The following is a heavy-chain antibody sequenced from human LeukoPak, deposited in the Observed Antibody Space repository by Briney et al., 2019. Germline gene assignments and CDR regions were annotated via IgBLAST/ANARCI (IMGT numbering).Heavy chain of an antibody. CDR1: GFTFSTYW. CDR2: IKSDGSST. V-gene: IGHV3-74*01. J-gene: IGHJ4*02. Sequence: GGSLRLSCAAAGFTFSTYWMHWVRPAQGKGRVWVSRIKSDGSSTSYADSAKGRFTISRDNAKNTLYLQMNSLRAEDTAVYYCGRGPAYHGDGPGFWGQGTLVTVSS. CDR3: GRGPAYHGDGPGF. D-gene: IGHD3-10*01.